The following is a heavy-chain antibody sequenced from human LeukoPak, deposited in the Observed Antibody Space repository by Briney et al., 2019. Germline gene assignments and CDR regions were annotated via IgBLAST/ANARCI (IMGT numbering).Heavy chain of an antibody. D-gene: IGHD4-17*01. CDR1: GFTFSSYA. V-gene: IGHV4-34*01. CDR2: INHSGST. CDR3: ARGDYGAATAILYYFDY. Sequence: GSLRLSCAASGFTFSSYAMSWIRQPPGKGLEWIGEINHSGSTNYNPSLKSRVTIPVDTSKNQFSLKLSSVTAADTAVYYCARGDYGAATAILYYFDYWGQGTLVTVSS. J-gene: IGHJ4*02.